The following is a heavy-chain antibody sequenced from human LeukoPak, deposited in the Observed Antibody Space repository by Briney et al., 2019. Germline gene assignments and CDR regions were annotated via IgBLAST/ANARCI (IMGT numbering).Heavy chain of an antibody. D-gene: IGHD2-2*01. CDR2: IHPGGSI. Sequence: SETLSLTCTVSGVIISGSGHYWACHPPDPGEDLESRGFIHPGGSIYYNPSLSGRLIISAETTKNKMSLKLSSVTAADTAVYYCSTGGDPAKGGDSWGQGTLVTVSS. J-gene: IGHJ4*02. V-gene: IGHV4-31*03. CDR1: GVIISGSGHY. CDR3: STGGDPAKGGDS.